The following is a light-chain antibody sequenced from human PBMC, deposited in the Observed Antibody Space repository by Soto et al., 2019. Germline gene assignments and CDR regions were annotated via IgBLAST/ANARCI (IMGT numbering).Light chain of an antibody. CDR3: QQRSRSLT. CDR2: DAS. V-gene: IGKV3-11*01. Sequence: EIVLTQSPDTLSLSPGGRATLSCRASQSVGSSLAWYQQKPGQAPRLLIYDASNRPTGIPARFSGSGSGTDFTLTIRSLEPDDFAVYFCQQRSRSLTFGGGTRVEIK. CDR1: QSVGSS. J-gene: IGKJ4*01.